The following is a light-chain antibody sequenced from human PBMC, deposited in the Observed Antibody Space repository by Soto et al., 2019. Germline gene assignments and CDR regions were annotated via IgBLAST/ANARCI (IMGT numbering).Light chain of an antibody. J-gene: IGLJ1*01. CDR1: SSDIGGYNS. Sequence: QSALTQSPSASGSPVQSVTISCTGTSSDIGGYNSVSWYQQHPGKAPKVMIYDVTKRPSGVPDRFSGSKSGNTASLTVSALQAEDEADYYCSSYTDRKHLVFGTGTKVTVL. V-gene: IGLV2-8*01. CDR2: DVT. CDR3: SSYTDRKHLV.